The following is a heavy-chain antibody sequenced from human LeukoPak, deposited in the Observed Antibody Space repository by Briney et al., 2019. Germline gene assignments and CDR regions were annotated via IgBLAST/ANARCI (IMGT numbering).Heavy chain of an antibody. CDR1: GFTFSSYS. D-gene: IGHD3-3*01. Sequence: GGSLRLSCAASGFTFSSYSMNWVRQAPGKGLEWVSSISSSSSYIYYADSVKGRFTISRDNAKNSLYLQMNSLRAEDTAVYYCARDRTGSMYYDFWSGYLTFGGDGMDVWGQGTTVTVSS. CDR3: ARDRTGSMYYDFWSGYLTFGGDGMDV. V-gene: IGHV3-21*01. CDR2: ISSSSSYI. J-gene: IGHJ6*02.